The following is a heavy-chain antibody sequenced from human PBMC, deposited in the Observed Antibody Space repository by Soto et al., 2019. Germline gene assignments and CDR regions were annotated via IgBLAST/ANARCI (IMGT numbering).Heavy chain of an antibody. J-gene: IGHJ6*02. V-gene: IGHV3-33*01. CDR3: ARSPLWLRYGMDV. D-gene: IGHD5-18*01. Sequence: GGSLRLSCAASGFTFSSYGMHWVRQAPGKGLEWVAVIWYDGSNKYYADSVKGRFTISRDNSKNTLYLQMNSLRAEDTAVYYCARSPLWLRYGMDVWGQGTTVTVSS. CDR2: IWYDGSNK. CDR1: GFTFSSYG.